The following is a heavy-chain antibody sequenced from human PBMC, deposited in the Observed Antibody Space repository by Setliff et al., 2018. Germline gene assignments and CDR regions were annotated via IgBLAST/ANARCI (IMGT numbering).Heavy chain of an antibody. Sequence: VAAVKVSCKASCYTFTSYGVHWVRQAPGQRLEWMGWINAGNGNTKYSQNFQDRVAITRAKSASTAYMELSSLTSEDTAFYFCSCGSRGFDYWGQGALVTVSS. CDR2: INAGNGNT. CDR1: CYTFTSYG. V-gene: IGHV1-3*01. J-gene: IGHJ4*02. CDR3: SCGSRGFDY.